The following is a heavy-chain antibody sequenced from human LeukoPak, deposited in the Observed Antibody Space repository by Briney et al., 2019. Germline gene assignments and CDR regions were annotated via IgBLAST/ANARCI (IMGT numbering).Heavy chain of an antibody. Sequence: GGSLRLSCAASGFTFSSYGMHWVRQAPGKGLEWVAVIWYDGSNKYYADSVKGRFTISRDNSKNTLYLQMNSLRAEDTAVYYCAKGGKWDVTPFDYWGQGTLVTVSS. J-gene: IGHJ4*02. CDR3: AKGGKWDVTPFDY. V-gene: IGHV3-33*06. D-gene: IGHD1-26*01. CDR2: IWYDGSNK. CDR1: GFTFSSYG.